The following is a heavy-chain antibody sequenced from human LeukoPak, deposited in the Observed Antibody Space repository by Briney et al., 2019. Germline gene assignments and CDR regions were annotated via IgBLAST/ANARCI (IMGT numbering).Heavy chain of an antibody. V-gene: IGHV1-69*10. CDR3: ARAGAYCGGDCSDFDY. Sequence: SVKVSCKASGGTFSSYTIRWVRQAPGQGLEWMGRIIPILGIAHYAQKFQGRVTITADKSTSTAYIELSSLRSEDTAVYYCARAGAYCGGDCSDFDYWGQGTLVTVSS. CDR1: GGTFSSYT. J-gene: IGHJ4*02. CDR2: IIPILGIA. D-gene: IGHD2-21*01.